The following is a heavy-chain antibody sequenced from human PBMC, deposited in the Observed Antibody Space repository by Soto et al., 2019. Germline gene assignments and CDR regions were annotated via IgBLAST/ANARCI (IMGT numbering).Heavy chain of an antibody. J-gene: IGHJ6*02. Sequence: QVQLVQSGAEVKKPEASLKVSCQASGYSFSDYGIAWVRQAPRQGLALVGWISTYNGNTNYAQKFQGRVTMTTDTSANTAYMELRSLRSDDTAMYYCARYGYSSVWYLGTGMDVWGQGTPVTVSS. CDR3: ARYGYSSVWYLGTGMDV. D-gene: IGHD6-19*01. V-gene: IGHV1-18*04. CDR2: ISTYNGNT. CDR1: GYSFSDYG.